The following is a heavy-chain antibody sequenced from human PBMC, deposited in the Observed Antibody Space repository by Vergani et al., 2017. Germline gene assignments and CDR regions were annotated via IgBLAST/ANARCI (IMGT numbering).Heavy chain of an antibody. CDR3: AKVVAYCSGGRCDSSGPLVDY. J-gene: IGHJ4*02. CDR2: ISDNGGTK. D-gene: IGHD2-15*01. Sequence: EVQLLESGGGLAQPGGSLRLSCAASGFTFRNYAMTWVRQAPGKGLECVSIISDNGGTKYYADSVKGLFTISRDNSKATLYLQMNSLRAEDTAVYHCAKVVAYCSGGRCDSSGPLVDYWGQGTLVTVSS. V-gene: IGHV3-23*01. CDR1: GFTFRNYA.